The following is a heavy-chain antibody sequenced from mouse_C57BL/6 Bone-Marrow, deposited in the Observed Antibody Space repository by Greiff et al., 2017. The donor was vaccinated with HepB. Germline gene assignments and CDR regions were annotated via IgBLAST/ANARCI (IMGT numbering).Heavy chain of an antibody. D-gene: IGHD3-3*01. J-gene: IGHJ3*01. CDR2: IWTGGGT. V-gene: IGHV2-9-1*01. CDR3: ARNWGIGDVWFAY. CDR1: GFSLTSYA. Sequence: QVQLKESGPGLVAPSQSLSITCTVSGFSLTSYAISWVRQPPGKGLEWLGVIWTGGGTKYNSALKSRLSISKDNSKSQVFLKMNSLQTDDTARYYCARNWGIGDVWFAYWGQGTLVTVSA.